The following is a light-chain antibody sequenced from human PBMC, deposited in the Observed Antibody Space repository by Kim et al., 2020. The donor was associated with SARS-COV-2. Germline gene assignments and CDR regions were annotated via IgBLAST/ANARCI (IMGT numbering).Light chain of an antibody. Sequence: EIVVTQSPGTLSLSPGETATLSCRTSQIFTNKYLAWYQHKLGQAPRLLIYDASSRATGVPDRFSGSQSGTDFTLTISRLEPEDFAVYYCQQYGSSPWTLGHGTKLEI. CDR3: QQYGSSPWT. J-gene: IGKJ1*01. CDR2: DAS. CDR1: QIFTNKY. V-gene: IGKV3-20*01.